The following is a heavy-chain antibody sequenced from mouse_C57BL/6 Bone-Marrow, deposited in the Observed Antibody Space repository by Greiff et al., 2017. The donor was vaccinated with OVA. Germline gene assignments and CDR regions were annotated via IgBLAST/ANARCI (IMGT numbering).Heavy chain of an antibody. CDR1: GYTFTSYW. Sequence: QVQLKQPGAELVMPGASVKLSCKASGYTFTSYWMHWVKQRPGQGLEWIGEIDPSDSYTNYNQKFKGKSTLTVDKSSSTAYMQLSSLTSEDSAVYYCARSIYNYFDYWGQGTTLTVSS. CDR3: ARSIYNYFDY. D-gene: IGHD2-12*01. J-gene: IGHJ2*01. CDR2: IDPSDSYT. V-gene: IGHV1-69*01.